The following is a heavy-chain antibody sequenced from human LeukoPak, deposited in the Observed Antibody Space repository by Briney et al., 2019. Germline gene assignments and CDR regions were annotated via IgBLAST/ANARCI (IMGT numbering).Heavy chain of an antibody. V-gene: IGHV3-74*01. CDR3: AKGNWGPEY. CDR1: GFSLNKYW. Sequence: GGSLRLSSMVSGFSLNKYWIDWVRQVPGQGLVWVAGINNGETWTGYADSVQGRFTISKNAGKNTVYLEMNSLRVDDTAIYFCAKGNWGPEYWGEETVVTVSS. D-gene: IGHD3-16*01. CDR2: INNGETWT. J-gene: IGHJ4*02.